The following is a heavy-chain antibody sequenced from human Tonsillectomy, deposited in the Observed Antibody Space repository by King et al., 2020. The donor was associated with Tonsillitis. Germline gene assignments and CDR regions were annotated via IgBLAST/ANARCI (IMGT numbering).Heavy chain of an antibody. CDR2: FSGSGGST. Sequence: VQLVESGGGLVQPGGSLRLSCAASGFTFSSYAMSWVRQAPGKGLEWVSAFSGSGGSTYGADSVKGRFTISRDNSKNTLHLQMNSLRAEDTAVYYCAKDVAVAGGVLYFDYWGQGTLVTVSS. D-gene: IGHD6-19*01. J-gene: IGHJ4*02. CDR1: GFTFSSYA. CDR3: AKDVAVAGGVLYFDY. V-gene: IGHV3-23*04.